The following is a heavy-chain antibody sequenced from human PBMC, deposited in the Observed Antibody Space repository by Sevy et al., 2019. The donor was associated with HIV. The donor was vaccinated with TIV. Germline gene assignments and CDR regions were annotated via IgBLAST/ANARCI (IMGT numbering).Heavy chain of an antibody. J-gene: IGHJ5*02. Sequence: SETLSLTCTVSGGSISSGLSYWSWIRQLPGKGLEWIGFIYYSGTTYYSPSLKSRVTISLDRSKNQFSLKLNSVTAADTTVDYGARGELYSGGGGYCSGGSWYSGLWFDPWGQGPLVTVSS. V-gene: IGHV4-31*03. CDR3: ARGELYSGGGGYCSGGSWYSGLWFDP. CDR1: GGSISSGLSY. CDR2: IYYSGTT. D-gene: IGHD2-15*01.